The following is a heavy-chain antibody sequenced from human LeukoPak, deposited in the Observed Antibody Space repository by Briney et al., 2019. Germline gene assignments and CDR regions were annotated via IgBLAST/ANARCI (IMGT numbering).Heavy chain of an antibody. CDR2: IYPGDSET. CDR3: ARLERDFRSDYKSRGIDY. V-gene: IGHV5-51*01. J-gene: IGHJ4*02. D-gene: IGHD3-3*01. CDR1: GYIFTNYW. Sequence: GESLKISCKGSGYIFTNYWIAWVRQMPGKGLEWMGIIYPGDSETGYSPSFQGQVTVSADKSISTAYVQWSRLKASDTAMYYCARLERDFRSDYKSRGIDYWGQGTLVTVSS.